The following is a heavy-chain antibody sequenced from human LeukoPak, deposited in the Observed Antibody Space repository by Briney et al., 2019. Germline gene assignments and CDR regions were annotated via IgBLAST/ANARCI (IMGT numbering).Heavy chain of an antibody. CDR1: GGSISSGSYY. J-gene: IGHJ5*02. Sequence: SQTLSLTCTVSGGSISSGSYYWSWIRQPAGKGLEWIGRIYTSGSTNYNPSLKSRVTISVDTSKNQFSLKLSSVTAADTAVYYCARDRGYDRKFGPWGQGTLVTVSS. CDR3: ARDRGYDRKFGP. CDR2: IYTSGST. V-gene: IGHV4-61*02. D-gene: IGHD3-3*01.